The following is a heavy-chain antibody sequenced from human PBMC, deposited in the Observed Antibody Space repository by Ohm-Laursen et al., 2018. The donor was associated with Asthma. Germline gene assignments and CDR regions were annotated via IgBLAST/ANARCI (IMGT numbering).Heavy chain of an antibody. D-gene: IGHD3-3*01. Sequence: SVKVSCKASGGTFSSYAISWVRQAPGQGLEWMGGIIPIFGTANYAQKFQGRVTITADESTSTAYMELSSLRSEDTAVYYCARDRRVGFWSGYDGMDVWGQGTTVTVSS. V-gene: IGHV1-69*13. J-gene: IGHJ6*02. CDR3: ARDRRVGFWSGYDGMDV. CDR2: IIPIFGTA. CDR1: GGTFSSYA.